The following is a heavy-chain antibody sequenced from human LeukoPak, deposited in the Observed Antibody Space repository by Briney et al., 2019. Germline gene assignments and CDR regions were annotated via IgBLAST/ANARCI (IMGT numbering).Heavy chain of an antibody. J-gene: IGHJ5*02. D-gene: IGHD3-10*01. CDR1: GFTFTSYA. Sequence: GGSLKLSCAASGFTFTSYAMSWVRQAPGKGLEWVSTISGSGGGTYYADSVKGRFTISRDNSKNTLYLQMNSLRAEDTAVYSCAKNGEVLSWFDPWGQGTLVTVSS. CDR3: AKNGEVLSWFDP. CDR2: ISGSGGGT. V-gene: IGHV3-23*01.